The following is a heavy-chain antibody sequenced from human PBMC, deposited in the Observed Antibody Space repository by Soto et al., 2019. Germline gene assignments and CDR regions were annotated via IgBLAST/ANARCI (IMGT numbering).Heavy chain of an antibody. CDR2: IKQDGSEK. J-gene: IGHJ6*02. V-gene: IGHV3-7*05. Sequence: EVQLVESGGGLVQPGGSLRLSCAASGFTFSSYWMSWVRQAPGKGLEWVANIKQDGSEKYYVDSVKGRFTISRDNAKNSLYLQMNSLRAEDTAVYYCARVRGFPDNWKYGFAFLYGMDVWGQGTTVTVSS. D-gene: IGHD1-7*01. CDR1: GFTFSSYW. CDR3: ARVRGFPDNWKYGFAFLYGMDV.